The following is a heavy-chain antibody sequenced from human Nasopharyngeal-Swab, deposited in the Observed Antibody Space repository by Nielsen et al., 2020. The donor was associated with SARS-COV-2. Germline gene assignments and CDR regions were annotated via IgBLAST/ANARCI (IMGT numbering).Heavy chain of an antibody. CDR1: EFTFSDYY. Sequence: GGSLRLSCAASEFTFSDYYMAWVRQAPGKGLEWLSYISTSGRTTDSADSVKGRFTISRDNANNLLFLQMNSLRGEDTAVYYCARDSMVRGAIVYYYGMDVWGQGTTVTVSS. CDR3: ARDSMVRGAIVYYYGMDV. J-gene: IGHJ6*02. V-gene: IGHV3-11*01. D-gene: IGHD3-10*01. CDR2: ISTSGRTT.